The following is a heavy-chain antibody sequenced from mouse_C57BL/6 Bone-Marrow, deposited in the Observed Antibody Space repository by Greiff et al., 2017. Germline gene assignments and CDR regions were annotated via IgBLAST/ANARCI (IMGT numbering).Heavy chain of an antibody. CDR2: IHPNSGST. J-gene: IGHJ1*03. V-gene: IGHV1-64*01. Sequence: QVQLQQPGAELVKPGASVKLSCKASGYTFTSYWMHWVKQRPGQGLEWIGMIHPNSGSTNYNEKFKSKATLTVDKSSSTAYMQLSSLTSEDSAVYYCARDNSVITTVVPSYFDVWGTGTTVTVSS. CDR3: ARDNSVITTVVPSYFDV. CDR1: GYTFTSYW. D-gene: IGHD1-1*01.